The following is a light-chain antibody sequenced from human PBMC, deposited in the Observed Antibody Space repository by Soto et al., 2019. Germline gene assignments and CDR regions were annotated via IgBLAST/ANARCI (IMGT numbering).Light chain of an antibody. CDR3: SSYTSSSAYV. V-gene: IGLV2-14*01. CDR1: SSDVGGYNY. CDR2: DVS. J-gene: IGLJ1*01. Sequence: DLPQAASVSGSPGQSSTISCTGTSSDVGGYNYVSWYQQHPGKAPKLMIYDVSNRPSGVSNRFSGSKSGNTASLTISGLRAEDEADYYCSSYTSSSAYVFGTGTKVTVL.